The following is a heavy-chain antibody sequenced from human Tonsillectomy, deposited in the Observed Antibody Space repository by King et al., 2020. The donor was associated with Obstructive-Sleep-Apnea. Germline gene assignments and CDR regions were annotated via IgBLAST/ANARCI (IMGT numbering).Heavy chain of an antibody. CDR3: SKDPRSGAGYGY. Sequence: VQLVESGGGLVQPGGSLRLSCAASRFNFSNYDMSWVRQAPGKGLEWVSCISGSGGITYYADSVKGRFTISRDNSKNTLYLQMNSLRAEDTAVYYCSKDPRSGAGYGYWGQGTLVTVSS. J-gene: IGHJ4*02. V-gene: IGHV3-23*04. CDR1: RFNFSNYD. CDR2: ISGSGGIT. D-gene: IGHD5-18*01.